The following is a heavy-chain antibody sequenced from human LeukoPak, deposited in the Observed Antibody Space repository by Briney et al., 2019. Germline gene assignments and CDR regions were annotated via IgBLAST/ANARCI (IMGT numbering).Heavy chain of an antibody. Sequence: PGGSLRLSCAASGFTFSDYYMNWIRQAPGKGLEWVSYISRGGSTIYYADSVKGRFTISRDNAKNSLYLQMNSLRVEDTAAYFCARYGTTTAAFDIWGQGTMVTVSS. J-gene: IGHJ3*02. CDR1: GFTFSDYY. CDR3: ARYGTTTAAFDI. D-gene: IGHD1-7*01. CDR2: ISRGGSTI. V-gene: IGHV3-11*01.